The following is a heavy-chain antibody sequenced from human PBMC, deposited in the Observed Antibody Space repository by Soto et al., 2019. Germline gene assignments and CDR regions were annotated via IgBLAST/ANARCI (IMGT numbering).Heavy chain of an antibody. CDR3: ARDLHGSGWYGLFDS. Sequence: QVQLQESGPGLVKPSETLSLTCTVSGGFINSYYWSWFRQPPGKGLEWIGYMYYSGSTNSNPSLKRRVTMSVDTSRNQFPLKLSSVTAADTAVYFCARDLHGSGWYGLFDSWGQATLVTVSS. CDR1: GGFINSYY. J-gene: IGHJ5*01. V-gene: IGHV4-59*01. D-gene: IGHD6-19*01. CDR2: MYYSGST.